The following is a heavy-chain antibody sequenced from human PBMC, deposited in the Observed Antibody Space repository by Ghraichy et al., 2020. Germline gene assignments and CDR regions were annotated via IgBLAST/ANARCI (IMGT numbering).Heavy chain of an antibody. V-gene: IGHV3-30*02. CDR3: ARGTSYCFDD. Sequence: GESLNISCAASGAMHWVRQAPGKGLEWVAFLHVDGSSNYYADSVRGRFIVSRDNSKITVFLQMTSLRPEDTALYYCARGTSYCFDDWGQGSLVTVSS. CDR1: GA. CDR2: LHVDGSSN. D-gene: IGHD3-16*01. J-gene: IGHJ4*02.